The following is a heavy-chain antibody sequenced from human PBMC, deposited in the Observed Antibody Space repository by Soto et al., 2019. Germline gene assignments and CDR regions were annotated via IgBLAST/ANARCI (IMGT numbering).Heavy chain of an antibody. V-gene: IGHV1-2*02. Sequence: ASVKVSCKASGGTFSSYAISWVRQAPGQGLEWMGWINPNSGGKNYAQKFQGRVTMTRDTSISTAYMELSRLRPDDTAVYYCARVNSSGSLDYWGQGTLVTVSS. D-gene: IGHD3-22*01. CDR2: INPNSGGK. J-gene: IGHJ4*02. CDR1: GGTFSSYA. CDR3: ARVNSSGSLDY.